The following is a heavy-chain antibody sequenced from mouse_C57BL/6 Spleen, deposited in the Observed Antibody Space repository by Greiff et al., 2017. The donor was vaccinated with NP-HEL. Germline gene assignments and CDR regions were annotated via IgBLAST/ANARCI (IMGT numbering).Heavy chain of an antibody. V-gene: IGHV1-42*01. CDR1: GYSFTGYY. CDR3: ARGGLDGPFAY. D-gene: IGHD2-3*01. Sequence: EVKLQESGPELVKPGASVKISCKASGYSFTGYYMNWVKQSPEKSLEWIGKINPSTGGTTYNQKFKAKATLTVDKSSSTAYMQLKSLTSEDSAVYYCARGGLDGPFAYWGQGTLVTVSA. J-gene: IGHJ3*01. CDR2: INPSTGGT.